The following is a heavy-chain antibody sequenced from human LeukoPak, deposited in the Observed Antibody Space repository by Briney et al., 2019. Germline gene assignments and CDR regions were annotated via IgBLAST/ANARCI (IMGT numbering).Heavy chain of an antibody. CDR2: ISSDGRST. Sequence: GGSPRLSCSASGFTFSTYSMHWVRQAPGKGLQYVSAISSDGRSTYYADSVKGRFTISRDNSKITLYLQMSSLRAEDTAVYYCVSSDWAFDYWGQGTLVTVSS. V-gene: IGHV3-64D*06. D-gene: IGHD6-19*01. CDR1: GFTFSTYS. J-gene: IGHJ4*02. CDR3: VSSDWAFDY.